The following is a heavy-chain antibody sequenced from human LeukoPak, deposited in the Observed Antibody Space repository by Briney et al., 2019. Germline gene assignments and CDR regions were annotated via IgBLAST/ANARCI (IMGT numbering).Heavy chain of an antibody. D-gene: IGHD6-13*01. J-gene: IGHJ5*02. CDR2: IYSGGST. CDR1: GFTVSSNY. CDR3: ARDLGIAAANGGFDP. Sequence: GGSLRLSCAASGFTVSSNYMSWVRQAPGKGLEWVSVIYSGGSTYYADSVKGRFTISRDNSKNTLYLQMNSLRAEDTAVYYCARDLGIAAANGGFDPWGQGTLVTVSS. V-gene: IGHV3-53*01.